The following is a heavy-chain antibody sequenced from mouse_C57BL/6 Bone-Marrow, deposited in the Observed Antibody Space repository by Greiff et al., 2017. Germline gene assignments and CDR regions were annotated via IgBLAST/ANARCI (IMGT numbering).Heavy chain of an antibody. CDR3: ARVLFDY. CDR1: GFPFSSYA. J-gene: IGHJ2*01. V-gene: IGHV5-4*03. CDR2: ISAGGSYT. Sequence: EVMLVESGGGLVKPGGSLKLSCAASGFPFSSYAMSWVRQTPEKRLEWVATISAGGSYTYYPDNVKGRFTISRDNAKNNLYLQMSHLKSEDTAMYYCARVLFDYWGQGTTLTVSS.